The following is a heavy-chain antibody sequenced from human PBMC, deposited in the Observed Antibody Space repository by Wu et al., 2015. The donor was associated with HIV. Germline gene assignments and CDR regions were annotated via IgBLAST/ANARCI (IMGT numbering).Heavy chain of an antibody. D-gene: IGHD5-24*01. V-gene: IGHV1-69*05. CDR3: ARDQGDGLTKGDYYGMDV. Sequence: QVQLVQSGAEVKKPGSSVKVSCKASGGTFSSYAISWVRQAPGQGLEWMGGIIPIFGTANYAQKFQGRVTITTDESTSTAYMELSSLRSEDTAVYYCARDQGDGLTKGDYYGMDVVGPRDHGSPSP. J-gene: IGHJ6*02. CDR1: GGTFSSYA. CDR2: IIPIFGTA.